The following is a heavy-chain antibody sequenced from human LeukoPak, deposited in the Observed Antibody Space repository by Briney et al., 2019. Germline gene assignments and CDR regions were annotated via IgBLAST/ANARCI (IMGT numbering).Heavy chain of an antibody. CDR3: AKAGGATTSWYFDV. CDR1: GITFSNYG. Sequence: GALRLSCAASGITFSNYGMNGVRQAPGKGLEWVSGIIGSGMTTFYVDSVKGRFTISRDNSKNTLNLQMDSLRAEDTAVYYCAKAGGATTSWYFDVWGRGTLVTVSS. J-gene: IGHJ2*01. CDR2: IIGSGMTT. V-gene: IGHV3-23*01. D-gene: IGHD1-14*01.